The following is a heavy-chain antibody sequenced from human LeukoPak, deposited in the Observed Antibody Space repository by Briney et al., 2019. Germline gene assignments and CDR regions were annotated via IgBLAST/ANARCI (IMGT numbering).Heavy chain of an antibody. J-gene: IGHJ4*02. CDR1: GFNLSSYE. Sequence: GGSLRLYCAASGFNLSSYEMNWLRQTPGKGLEWVSYISPSDSTIYSADSVKGRFIISRDNAKNSLYLQMNSLRAEDTAVYSCARQSSGWSYFDCWGQGILVTVSS. CDR2: ISPSDSTI. V-gene: IGHV3-48*03. D-gene: IGHD6-19*01. CDR3: ARQSSGWSYFDC.